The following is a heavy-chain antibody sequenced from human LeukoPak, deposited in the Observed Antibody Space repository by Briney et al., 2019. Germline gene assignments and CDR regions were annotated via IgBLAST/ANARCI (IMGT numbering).Heavy chain of an antibody. D-gene: IGHD6-13*01. Sequence: ASVKVSCKASGYTFTGYYIHWVRQAPGQGFEWMGWINPNSGGTNYAQKFQGRVTMTRDTSISTAYMELSRLRSDDTAVYYCARDPYSSSWYIDWGQGTLVTVSS. CDR3: ARDPYSSSWYID. J-gene: IGHJ4*02. CDR1: GYTFTGYY. CDR2: INPNSGGT. V-gene: IGHV1-2*02.